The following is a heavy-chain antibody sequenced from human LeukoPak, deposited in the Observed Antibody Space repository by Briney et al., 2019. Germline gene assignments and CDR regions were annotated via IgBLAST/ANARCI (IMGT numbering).Heavy chain of an antibody. J-gene: IGHJ1*01. Sequence: PGGSLRLSCAASGLSVSSNYMSWVRQAPGKGLEWVSIIYRSGGTDYTDSVRGRFSISRDNSKNTLYLQMNSVRAEDTAVYFCVMGYYDDSSGYSPFGYFQHWGQGTLVTVSS. CDR2: IYRSGGT. V-gene: IGHV3-66*01. CDR3: VMGYYDDSSGYSPFGYFQH. CDR1: GLSVSSNY. D-gene: IGHD3-22*01.